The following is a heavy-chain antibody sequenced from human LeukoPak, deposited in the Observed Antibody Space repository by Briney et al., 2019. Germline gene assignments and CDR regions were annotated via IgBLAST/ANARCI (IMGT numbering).Heavy chain of an antibody. CDR1: GFTFRIYA. D-gene: IGHD3-10*01. CDR2: ISYDGTNE. J-gene: IGHJ3*01. V-gene: IGHV3-30-3*01. CDR3: AKDSARYMVRGVGAFDV. Sequence: GGSLRLSCAACGFTFRIYAMHWVRQAPGKGLEWVAVISYDGTNEYYADSVRGRFRISRDNSKNTLYVQMNSLRTEDTALYYCAKDSARYMVRGVGAFDVWGQGTMVTVSS.